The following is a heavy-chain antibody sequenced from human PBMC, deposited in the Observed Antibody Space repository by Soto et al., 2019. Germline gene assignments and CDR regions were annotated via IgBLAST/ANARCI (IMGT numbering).Heavy chain of an antibody. D-gene: IGHD6-25*01. Sequence: ASVEVSGKASGYTFTSYYMHFVRQSPGQGLEWMGIINPSGGSTSYAQKIQGRVTMTRDTSTSTVYLELSSLRAEPTPVYYCAKVIVSSGGYWCATLDYWGQGTLVTVSS. V-gene: IGHV1-46*01. J-gene: IGHJ4*02. CDR1: GYTFTSYY. CDR2: INPSGGST. CDR3: AKVIVSSGGYWCATLDY.